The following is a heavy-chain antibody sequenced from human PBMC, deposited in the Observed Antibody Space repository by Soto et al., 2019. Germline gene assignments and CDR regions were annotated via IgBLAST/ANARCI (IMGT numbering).Heavy chain of an antibody. J-gene: IGHJ1*01. V-gene: IGHV4-31*03. CDR1: GGSISSGGYY. D-gene: IGHD2-15*01. Sequence: PSETLSLTCTVSGGSISSGGYYWSWIRQHPGKGLEWIGYIYYSGSTYYNPSLKSRVTISVDTSKNQFSLKLSSVTAADTAVYYCARAFRYCSGGSCKTPAEYFQHWGHGTLVTVSS. CDR2: IYYSGST. CDR3: ARAFRYCSGGSCKTPAEYFQH.